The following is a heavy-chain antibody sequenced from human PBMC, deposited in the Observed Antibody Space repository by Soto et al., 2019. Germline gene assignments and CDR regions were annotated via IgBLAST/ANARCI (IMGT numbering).Heavy chain of an antibody. D-gene: IGHD6-19*01. Sequence: QVQLEESGGGVVQPGRSLRLSCAASGFTFSSYGMHWVRQAPGKGLEWVAVIWYDGSNKYYADSVKGRFTISRDNSKNTLNRQMNSLGAEDTAVYYCARIPQIAVAGTRFGYFDLWGRGTLVTVSS. CDR2: IWYDGSNK. V-gene: IGHV3-33*01. CDR3: ARIPQIAVAGTRFGYFDL. J-gene: IGHJ2*01. CDR1: GFTFSSYG.